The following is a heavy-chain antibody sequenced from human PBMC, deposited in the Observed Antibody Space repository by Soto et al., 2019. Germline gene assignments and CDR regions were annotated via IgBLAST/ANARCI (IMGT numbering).Heavy chain of an antibody. Sequence: QVQLQESGPGLVKPPQTLSLTCTVSGCSISRGNYYWSWIRQPPGTGLEWIGYSYYSGRTYYNPSVQVRVTISVDTSENMFCRKLSSVIAADTAVYYCARQRLRDPYIVVGPAHILRAYYFDYWGPVTLVTVFS. CDR1: GCSISRGNYY. CDR2: SYYSGRT. D-gene: IGHD2-2*01. J-gene: IGHJ4*02. CDR3: ARQRLRDPYIVVGPAHILRAYYFDY. V-gene: IGHV4-30-4*01.